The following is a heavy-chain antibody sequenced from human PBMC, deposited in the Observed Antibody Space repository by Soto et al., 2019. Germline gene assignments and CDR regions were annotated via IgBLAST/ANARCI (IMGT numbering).Heavy chain of an antibody. Sequence: APVKVASQASGYPFTNYDIYCVRRATGLGLEWMVCMNPDSGDTRYAQKFQGSVTMTRDTSISTAYMELSSLRSEYTAVYYCARGRRDYYDSGDWVPLGYWG. V-gene: IGHV1-8*01. CDR3: ARGRRDYYDSGDWVPLGY. CDR2: MNPDSGDT. J-gene: IGHJ4*01. D-gene: IGHD3-22*01. CDR1: GYPFTNYD.